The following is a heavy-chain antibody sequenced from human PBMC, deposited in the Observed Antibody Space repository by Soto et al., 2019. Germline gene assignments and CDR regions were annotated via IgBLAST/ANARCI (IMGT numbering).Heavy chain of an antibody. J-gene: IGHJ4*02. D-gene: IGHD3-10*01. Sequence: QITLKESGHALVKPTQTLTLTCTFSGFSLSPSGVAVAWIRQPPGKALEWLALIYWNGIERYSLSLKSRLTITKDTSKNQVVLTVTNMDPVDTATYFCAHGDPLDFHYWGQGTLVTVSP. CDR3: AHGDPLDFHY. CDR1: GFSLSPSGVA. CDR2: IYWNGIE. V-gene: IGHV2-5*01.